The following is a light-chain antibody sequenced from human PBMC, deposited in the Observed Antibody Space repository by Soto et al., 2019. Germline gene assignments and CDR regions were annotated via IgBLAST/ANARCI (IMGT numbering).Light chain of an antibody. CDR2: DVS. Sequence: QSALTQPRSVSGSPGQSVTMSCTGTSSDVGDYNYVSWYQQYPGKAPKLVIYDVSKRPSGVPDRFSGSKSGNTASLTISGLQAEDEADYYCCSFAGSYTFWVFGGGTKVTVL. CDR1: SSDVGDYNY. V-gene: IGLV2-11*01. CDR3: CSFAGSYTFWV. J-gene: IGLJ3*02.